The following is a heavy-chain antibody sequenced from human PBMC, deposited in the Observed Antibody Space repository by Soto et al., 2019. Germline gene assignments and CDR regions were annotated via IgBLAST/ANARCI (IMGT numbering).Heavy chain of an antibody. CDR3: ARGRLSVAGPYYYGMDV. V-gene: IGHV3-13*05. CDR2: IGTAGDP. CDR1: GFTFSSYD. D-gene: IGHD6-19*01. J-gene: IGHJ6*02. Sequence: GGSLRLSCAASGFTFSSYDMHWVRQATGKGLEWVSAIGTAGDPYYPGSVKGRFTISRENAKNSLYLQMNSLRDGDTAVYYCARGRLSVAGPYYYGMDVWGQGTTVTVSS.